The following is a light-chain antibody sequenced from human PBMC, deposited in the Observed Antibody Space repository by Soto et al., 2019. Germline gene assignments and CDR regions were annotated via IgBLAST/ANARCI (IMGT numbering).Light chain of an antibody. CDR1: SSDVGGSNF. CDR2: DVP. CDR3: VSYTSTTTYV. V-gene: IGLV2-14*03. Sequence: QSALTQPASVSDSPGQSITISCTGTSSDVGGSNFVSWYQQHPVKPPKLIIYDVPNRPSWVSNRFSGSKSGSTASLIISRLQTEDEADYYCVSYTSTTTYVFGTGTKVTVL. J-gene: IGLJ1*01.